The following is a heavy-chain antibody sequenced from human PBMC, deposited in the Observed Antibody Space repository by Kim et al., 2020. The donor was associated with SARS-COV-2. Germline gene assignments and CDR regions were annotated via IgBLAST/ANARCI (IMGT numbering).Heavy chain of an antibody. D-gene: IGHD6-13*01. V-gene: IGHV3-23*01. Sequence: GSLRLSCAASGFTFSSYAMSWVRQGPGKGLEWVSAIRDNGGSTYYADSVKGRFTISRDNSKNTLYLQMNSLSAEDTAAYYCAKGLRSAADSAFDYWGQGTLVTVSS. CDR2: IRDNGGST. CDR1: GFTFSSYA. J-gene: IGHJ4*02. CDR3: AKGLRSAADSAFDY.